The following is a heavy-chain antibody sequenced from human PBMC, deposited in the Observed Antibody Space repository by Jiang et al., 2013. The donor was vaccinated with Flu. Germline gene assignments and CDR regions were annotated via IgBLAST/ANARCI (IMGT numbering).Heavy chain of an antibody. CDR3: AASLYCSGGSCSPRN. V-gene: IGHV1-58*02. Sequence: GAEVKKPGTSVKVSCKASGFTFTSSAMQWVRQARGQRLEWIGWIVVGSGNTNYAQKFQERVTITRDMSTSTAYMELSSLRSEDTAVYYCAASLYCSGGSCSPRNWGQGTLVTVSS. CDR1: GFTFTSSA. J-gene: IGHJ4*02. D-gene: IGHD2-15*01. CDR2: IVVGSGNT.